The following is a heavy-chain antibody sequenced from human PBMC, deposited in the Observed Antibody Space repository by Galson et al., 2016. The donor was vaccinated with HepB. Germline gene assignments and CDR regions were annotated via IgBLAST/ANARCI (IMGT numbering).Heavy chain of an antibody. Sequence: PALVKPTQTLTLTCTFSGFSLRNSGEGVAWIRQPPGKALEWLALIYWDDDKHYSPSLKSRLTITKDTSKDQVVLTMTDLDPVDTATYYCAHRRITMLQGLIITSRGWFDPWGQGTLVTVSS. V-gene: IGHV2-5*02. J-gene: IGHJ5*02. D-gene: IGHD3-10*01. CDR2: IYWDDDK. CDR3: AHRRITMLQGLIITSRGWFDP. CDR1: GFSLRNSGEG.